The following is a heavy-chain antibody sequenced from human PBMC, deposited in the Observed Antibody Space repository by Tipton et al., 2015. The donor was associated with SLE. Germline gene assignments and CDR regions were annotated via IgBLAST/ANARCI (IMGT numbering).Heavy chain of an antibody. CDR3: ARLIDLWSGSRYYFDY. V-gene: IGHV4-61*02. Sequence: TLSLTCTVSGDSISSAPSSGSYYWNWIRQPAGKGLEWIGRIYTSGSTNYNPSLKSRLTISVDTSKNQFSLKLNSMTAADTAAYYCARLIDLWSGSRYYFDYWGQGALVTVSS. CDR1: GDSISSAPSSGSYY. D-gene: IGHD3-3*01. J-gene: IGHJ4*02. CDR2: IYTSGST.